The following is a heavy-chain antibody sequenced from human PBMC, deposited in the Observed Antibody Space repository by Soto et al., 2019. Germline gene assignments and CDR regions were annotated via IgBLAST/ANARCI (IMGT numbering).Heavy chain of an antibody. Sequence: SETLSLTCTVSGGSISSYYWSWIRQPPGKGLEWIGYIYYSGSTNYNPSLKSRVTISVDTSKNQFSLKLSSVTAADTAVYYCAMGRKYFDYWGQGTLVTVSS. CDR3: AMGRKYFDY. V-gene: IGHV4-59*01. CDR2: IYYSGST. D-gene: IGHD1-26*01. CDR1: GGSISSYY. J-gene: IGHJ4*02.